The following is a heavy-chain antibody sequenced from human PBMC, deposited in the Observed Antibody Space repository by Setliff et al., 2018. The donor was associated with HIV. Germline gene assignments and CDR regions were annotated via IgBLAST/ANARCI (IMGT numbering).Heavy chain of an antibody. J-gene: IGHJ3*02. V-gene: IGHV3-30*18. D-gene: IGHD3-3*01. CDR1: GFTFSSYG. Sequence: GGSLRLSCAASGFTFSSYGMHWVRQAPGKGLEWVAGISYDGSNKYYADSVKGRFIISRDNSKNTLDLQMNSLRVEDTAVYYCAKGSRAADPYYNFWSGPDAFDIWGQGTMVTVSS. CDR2: ISYDGSNK. CDR3: AKGSRAADPYYNFWSGPDAFDI.